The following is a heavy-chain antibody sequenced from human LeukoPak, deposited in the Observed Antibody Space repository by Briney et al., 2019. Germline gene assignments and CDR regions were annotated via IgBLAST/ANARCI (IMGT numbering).Heavy chain of an antibody. CDR2: IKGDGSFT. J-gene: IGHJ4*02. Sequence: SGGSLRLSCAASGFTFSNYWIHWVRHAPGKGLVWVSRIKGDGSFTNYADSVKGRFTISRDNAKNTLYLQMNSLRAEDTAVYYCVRDGDAYNFDYWGQGTLVTVSS. D-gene: IGHD5-24*01. V-gene: IGHV3-74*01. CDR1: GFTFSNYW. CDR3: VRDGDAYNFDY.